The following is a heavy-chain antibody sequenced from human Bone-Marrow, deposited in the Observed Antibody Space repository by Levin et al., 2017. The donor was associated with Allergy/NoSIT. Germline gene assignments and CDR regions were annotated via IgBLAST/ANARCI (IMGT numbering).Heavy chain of an antibody. Sequence: LSLTCAASGFTFSSYGMHWVRQAPGKGLEWVAVISYDGSNKYYADSVKGRFTISRDNSKNTLYLQMNSLRAEDTAVYYCAKDSTDKRKYYYYGMDVWGQGTTVTVSS. D-gene: IGHD3-3*02. CDR1: GFTFSSYG. CDR2: ISYDGSNK. J-gene: IGHJ6*02. CDR3: AKDSTDKRKYYYYGMDV. V-gene: IGHV3-30*18.